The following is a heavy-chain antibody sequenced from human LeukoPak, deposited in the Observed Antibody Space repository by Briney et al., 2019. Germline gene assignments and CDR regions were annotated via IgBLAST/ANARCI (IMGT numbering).Heavy chain of an antibody. CDR1: GGSISSYY. J-gene: IGHJ4*02. CDR2: IYYSGST. V-gene: IGHV4-59*01. CDR3: ARGGYCSGGSCYSEYYFDY. D-gene: IGHD2-15*01. Sequence: SETLSLTCSVSGGSISSYYWSWIRQPPGKGLEWIGCIYYSGSTNYNPSLKSRVTISVDTSKNQFSLKLSSVTAADTAVYYCARGGYCSGGSCYSEYYFDYWGQGTLVTVSS.